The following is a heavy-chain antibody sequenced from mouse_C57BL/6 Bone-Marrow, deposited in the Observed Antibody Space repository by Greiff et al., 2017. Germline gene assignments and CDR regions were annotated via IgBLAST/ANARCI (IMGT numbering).Heavy chain of an antibody. V-gene: IGHV1-55*01. D-gene: IGHD3-1*01. CDR3: ARSGYYALYYFDY. CDR2: IYPGSGST. CDR1: GYTFTSYW. J-gene: IGHJ2*01. Sequence: VQLQQPGAELVKPGASVKMSCKASGYTFTSYWITWVKQRPGQGLEWIGDIYPGSGSTNYNEKFKSKATLTVDTSSSTAYMQIGILTSEDSVVYYCARSGYYALYYFDYWGEGTTLTLSS.